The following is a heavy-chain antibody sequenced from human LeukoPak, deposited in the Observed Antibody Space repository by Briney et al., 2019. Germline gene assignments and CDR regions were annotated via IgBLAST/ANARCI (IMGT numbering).Heavy chain of an antibody. CDR2: ISGSGGST. J-gene: IGHJ4*02. V-gene: IGHV3-23*01. D-gene: IGHD6-13*01. Sequence: PGGSLRLSCAASGFTFSSYAMSWVRQAPGKGLEWVSAISGSGGSTYYADSAKGRFTISRDNSKNTLYLQMNSLRAEDTAVYYCARTRYSSSFDDYWGQGTLVTVSS. CDR1: GFTFSSYA. CDR3: ARTRYSSSFDDY.